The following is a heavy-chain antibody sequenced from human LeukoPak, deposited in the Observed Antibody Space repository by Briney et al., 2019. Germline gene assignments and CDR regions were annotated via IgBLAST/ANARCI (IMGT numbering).Heavy chain of an antibody. CDR2: ISSSGSTI. D-gene: IGHD3-10*01. V-gene: IGHV3-11*01. CDR1: GFTFSDYY. Sequence: GGSLRLSCAASGFTFSDYYMSWIRQAPGKGLEWVSYISSSGSTIYYADSVKGRFTISRDNAKNSLHLQMNSLRAEDTAVYYCARTRAKLWFGELSGDDAFDIWGQGTMVTVSS. J-gene: IGHJ3*02. CDR3: ARTRAKLWFGELSGDDAFDI.